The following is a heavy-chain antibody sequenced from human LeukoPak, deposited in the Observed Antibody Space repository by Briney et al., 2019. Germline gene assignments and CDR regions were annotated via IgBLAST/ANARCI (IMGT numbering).Heavy chain of an antibody. Sequence: SETLALTCSVSGGSISNSNYNWGWIRQPPGKGLEWIVSIYNRGNTYYNSFLNSRATISVDPSKTQFFLRMSSVTDAATAVYHRARQLTSKVIFDWGQGTLVTLSS. D-gene: IGHD3-3*01. CDR1: GGSISNSNYN. CDR3: ARQLTSKVIFD. J-gene: IGHJ1*01. V-gene: IGHV4-39*01. CDR2: IYNRGNT.